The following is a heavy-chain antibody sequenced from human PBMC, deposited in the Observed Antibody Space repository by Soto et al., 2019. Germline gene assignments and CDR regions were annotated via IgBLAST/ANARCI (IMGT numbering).Heavy chain of an antibody. CDR1: GGSVSSGYYY. Sequence: SETLSLTCTVSGGSVSSGYYYWAWLRQSPGKGPEWIGSVFYTGFTSYNPSLESRVSVSVDTSKSQFSLKLSAVTAADTAVYYCATSQKGYNWNYFDHWGQGALVTVSS. CDR3: ATSQKGYNWNYFDH. V-gene: IGHV4-39*01. CDR2: VFYTGFT. D-gene: IGHD1-20*01. J-gene: IGHJ4*02.